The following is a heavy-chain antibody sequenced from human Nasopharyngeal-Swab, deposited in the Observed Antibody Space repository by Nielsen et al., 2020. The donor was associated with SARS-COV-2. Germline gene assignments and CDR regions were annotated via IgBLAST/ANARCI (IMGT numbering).Heavy chain of an antibody. J-gene: IGHJ4*02. CDR2: IKQDGSEK. D-gene: IGHD3-9*01. Sequence: GESLKISCAASGLTFSSYWMSWVRQAPGKGLEWVANIKQDGSEKYYVDSVKGRFTISRDNAKNSLYLQMNSLRAEDTAVYYCARFDWLPYFDYWGQGTLVTVSS. CDR3: ARFDWLPYFDY. V-gene: IGHV3-7*03. CDR1: GLTFSSYW.